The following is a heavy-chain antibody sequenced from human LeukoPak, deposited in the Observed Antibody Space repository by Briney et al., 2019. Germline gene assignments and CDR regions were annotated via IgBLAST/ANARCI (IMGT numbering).Heavy chain of an antibody. CDR1: GFTFRAYA. CDR3: ARAMVRGVIPY. V-gene: IGHV3-30*04. Sequence: AGGSLRLSCATSGFTFRAYAMHWVRQAPGKGLEWLAVTSNDGTIQYYADSVKGRFTISRDNSRNIMNLQTDSLRPEDTALYYCARAMVRGVIPYWGQGTLVTVSS. J-gene: IGHJ4*02. CDR2: TSNDGTIQ. D-gene: IGHD3-10*01.